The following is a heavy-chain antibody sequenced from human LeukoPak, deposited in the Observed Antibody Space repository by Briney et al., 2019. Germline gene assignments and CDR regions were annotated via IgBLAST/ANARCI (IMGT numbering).Heavy chain of an antibody. J-gene: IGHJ4*02. CDR2: ISGSGGST. Sequence: GGSLRLSCAASGFTFSSYAMSWVRQAPGKGLEWVSAISGSGGSTYYADSVKGRFTISRDNSKNTLYLQMNSLRAEDPAVYYCAKDIAVAGYYFDYWGQGTLVTVSS. CDR3: AKDIAVAGYYFDY. CDR1: GFTFSSYA. D-gene: IGHD6-19*01. V-gene: IGHV3-23*01.